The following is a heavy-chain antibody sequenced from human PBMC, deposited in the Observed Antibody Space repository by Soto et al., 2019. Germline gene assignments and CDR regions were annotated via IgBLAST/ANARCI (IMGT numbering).Heavy chain of an antibody. Sequence: QVQLVESGGGVVQPGRSLRLSCAASGFTFSSYTMHWVRQAPGKGLEGVAVISYDGNNNFDADSVKGRFTISRDNSNNTLFLQMNSLRTEDTAVYYCARDSIAASPGTNWAVNTFDPWGQGTLVTVSS. CDR1: GFTFSSYT. V-gene: IGHV3-30-3*01. CDR3: ARDSIAASPGTNWAVNTFDP. CDR2: ISYDGNNN. J-gene: IGHJ5*02. D-gene: IGHD6-13*01.